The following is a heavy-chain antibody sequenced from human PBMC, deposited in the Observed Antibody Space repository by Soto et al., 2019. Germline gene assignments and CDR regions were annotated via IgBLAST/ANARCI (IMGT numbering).Heavy chain of an antibody. V-gene: IGHV1-69*12. CDR3: VRKESSGYYYGWFDP. Sequence: QVQLVQSGAEVKKPGSSVKVSCKASGGTFSSYAISWVRQAPGQGLEWMGGIIPIFGTANYAQKFQGRVTITADESTSTAYMELSSPRSEDTAVYYCVRKESSGYYYGWFDPWGQGTLVTVSS. J-gene: IGHJ5*02. D-gene: IGHD3-22*01. CDR2: IIPIFGTA. CDR1: GGTFSSYA.